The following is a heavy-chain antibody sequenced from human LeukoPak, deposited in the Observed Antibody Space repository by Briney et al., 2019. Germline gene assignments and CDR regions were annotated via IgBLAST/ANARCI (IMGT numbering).Heavy chain of an antibody. CDR2: MYYSGKT. J-gene: IGHJ4*02. D-gene: IGHD6-19*01. Sequence: PSETLSLTCTVSGGSMRSYFWSWIRQPPGKGLEWIAYMYYSGKTDCNPSLQSRVTISVDTSKNQFSLNLKSVTASDTAVYYCARREGSSGRGFDYWGQGTLVSVSS. CDR3: ARREGSSGRGFDY. V-gene: IGHV4-59*08. CDR1: GGSMRSYF.